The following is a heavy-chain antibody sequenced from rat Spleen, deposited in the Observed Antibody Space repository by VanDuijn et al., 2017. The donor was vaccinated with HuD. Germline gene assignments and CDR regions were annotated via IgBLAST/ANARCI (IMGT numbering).Heavy chain of an antibody. V-gene: IGHV5-31*01. CDR2: ISTTGDST. D-gene: IGHD1-12*02. Sequence: EVQLVESGGGLVQPGRSLKLSCVTSGFTFNNYWMTWIRQAPGQGLDWVASISTTGDSTYYPDSVKGRFTISRDNTKTTLFLQMDGLRSEDTATYFCARYYDGTSPFDYWGQGVMVTVSS. J-gene: IGHJ2*01. CDR3: ARYYDGTSPFDY. CDR1: GFTFNNYW.